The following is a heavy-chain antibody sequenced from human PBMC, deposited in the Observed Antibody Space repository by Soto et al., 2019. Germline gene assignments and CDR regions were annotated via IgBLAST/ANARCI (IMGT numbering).Heavy chain of an antibody. V-gene: IGHV1-18*01. CDR2: ISAYTDDP. CDR3: ARVITGAEAWFDP. Sequence: ASVKVSCKASGNTFTNFGVTWVRQAPGQGLEWMGWISAYTDDPNYAQKFQGRVTMTIDTSTSTAYLDLRSLTSDDTAVYYCARVITGAEAWFDPWGQGTLVTV. J-gene: IGHJ5*02. D-gene: IGHD1-20*01. CDR1: GNTFTNFG.